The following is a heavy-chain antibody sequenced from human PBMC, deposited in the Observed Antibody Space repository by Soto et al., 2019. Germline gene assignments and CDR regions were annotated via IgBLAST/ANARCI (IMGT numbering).Heavy chain of an antibody. CDR1: GGSISSSSYY. Sequence: SETLSLTCTVSGGSISSSSYYWGWIRQPPGKGLEWIGSIYYSGSTYYNPSLKSRVTISVDTSKNQFSLKLSSVTAADTAVYYCVRHARPKYYYDSSGTTFDYWGQGTLVTVSS. J-gene: IGHJ4*02. CDR3: VRHARPKYYYDSSGTTFDY. D-gene: IGHD3-22*01. V-gene: IGHV4-39*01. CDR2: IYYSGST.